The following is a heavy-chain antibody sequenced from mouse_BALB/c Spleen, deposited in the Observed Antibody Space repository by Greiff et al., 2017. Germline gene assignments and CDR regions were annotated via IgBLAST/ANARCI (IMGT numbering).Heavy chain of an antibody. J-gene: IGHJ3*01. Sequence: EVQLVESGGGLVQPGGSRKLSCAASGFTFSSFGMHWVRQAPEKGLEWVAYISSGSSTIYYADTVKGRFTISRDNPKNTLFLQMTSLRSEDTAMYYCARGDYGNYVGFAYWGQGTLVTVSA. CDR1: GFTFSSFG. D-gene: IGHD2-1*01. V-gene: IGHV5-17*02. CDR2: ISSGSSTI. CDR3: ARGDYGNYVGFAY.